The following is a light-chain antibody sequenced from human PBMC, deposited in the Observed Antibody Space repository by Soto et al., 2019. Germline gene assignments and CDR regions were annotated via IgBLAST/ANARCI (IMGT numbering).Light chain of an antibody. CDR2: AAT. Sequence: DIQMTQSPSSLSASVGDRVTITCRASQSISSNLNWYQQKPGKVPKLLIYAATSLQGGVPSRFSGSGSGTDFTLTISSLQPEDLAIYYCQQSYTTPWTFGQGTKVEI. J-gene: IGKJ1*01. CDR3: QQSYTTPWT. CDR1: QSISSN. V-gene: IGKV1-39*01.